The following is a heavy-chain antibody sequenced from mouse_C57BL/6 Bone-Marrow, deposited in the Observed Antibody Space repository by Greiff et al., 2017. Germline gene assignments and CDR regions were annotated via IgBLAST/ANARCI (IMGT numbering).Heavy chain of an antibody. CDR2: ISTGGGRT. CDR1: GFTFSDYY. CDR3: ARHGHYCPFAY. Sequence: EVQGLESGGGLVQPGGSLKLSCAASGFTFSDYYMYWVRQTPEQRLEWVAYISTGGGRTYYPDTVKGRFTISGDNATNTLYMQMSRLKSEDTAMYCCARHGHYCPFAYWGQGTLVTVSA. J-gene: IGHJ3*01. D-gene: IGHD1-1*02. V-gene: IGHV5-12*01.